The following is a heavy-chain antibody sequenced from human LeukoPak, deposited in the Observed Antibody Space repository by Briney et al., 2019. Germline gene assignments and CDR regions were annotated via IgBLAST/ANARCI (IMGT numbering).Heavy chain of an antibody. J-gene: IGHJ4*02. CDR3: ASAEPIAVAGRFVDY. Sequence: AASVKVSCKASGYTFTSYAMHWVRQAPGQRLEWMGWINAGNGNTKYSQKFQGRVTITRDTSASTAYMELSSLRAEDTAVYYCASAEPIAVAGRFVDYWGQGTLVTVSS. CDR2: INAGNGNT. CDR1: GYTFTSYA. D-gene: IGHD6-19*01. V-gene: IGHV1-3*01.